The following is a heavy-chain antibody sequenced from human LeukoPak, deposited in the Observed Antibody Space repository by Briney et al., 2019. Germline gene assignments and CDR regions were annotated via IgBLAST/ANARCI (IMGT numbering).Heavy chain of an antibody. CDR3: ARAGRYSSGWYDPYGMDV. D-gene: IGHD6-19*01. J-gene: IGHJ6*04. CDR2: TYYRSKWYN. V-gene: IGHV6-1*01. CDR1: GDSVSSNSAA. Sequence: QTLSLTCAISGDSVSSNSAAWNWIRQSPSRGLEWLGRTYYRSKWYNDYAVSVKSRITINPDTSKNQFSLQLNSVTPEDTAVYYCARAGRYSSGWYDPYGMDVWGKGTTVTVSS.